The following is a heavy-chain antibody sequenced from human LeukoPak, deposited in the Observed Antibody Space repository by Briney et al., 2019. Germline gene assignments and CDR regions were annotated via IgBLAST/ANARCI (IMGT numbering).Heavy chain of an antibody. CDR2: ISSSSSNT. V-gene: IGHV3-11*06. CDR1: GFTFSDYF. D-gene: IGHD2-2*02. CDR3: ARGIHKTYGTSTSCYINWFDP. Sequence: GGSLRLSCAASGFTFSDYFMTWVRQAPGKGLEWVSYISSSSSNTNYADSVKGRFTISRDNAKNSLSLQMNSLRAEDTAVYYCARGIHKTYGTSTSCYINWFDPWGQGTLVTVSS. J-gene: IGHJ5*02.